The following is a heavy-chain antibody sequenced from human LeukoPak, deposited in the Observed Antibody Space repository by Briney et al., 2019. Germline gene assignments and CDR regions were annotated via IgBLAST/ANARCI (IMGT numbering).Heavy chain of an antibody. CDR1: GFTFSSYS. V-gene: IGHV3-21*01. Sequence: GGSLRLSCAASGFTFSSYSMNWLRQAPGKGLEWVSSISSSSSYIYYADSVKGRFTISRDNAKNSLYLQMNSLRAEDTAVYYCARGKGAVVVPAARGITDYMDVWGKGTTVTVSS. J-gene: IGHJ6*03. D-gene: IGHD2-2*01. CDR3: ARGKGAVVVPAARGITDYMDV. CDR2: ISSSSSYI.